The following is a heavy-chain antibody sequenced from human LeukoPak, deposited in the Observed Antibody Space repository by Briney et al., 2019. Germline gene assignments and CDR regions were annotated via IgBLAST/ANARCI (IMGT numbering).Heavy chain of an antibody. CDR2: INPNSGVT. V-gene: IGHV1-2*02. J-gene: IGHJ5*02. CDR1: GYTFTGYY. Sequence: GASVKVSCKASGYTFTGYYMHWVRQAPGQGLEWMAWINPNSGVTNYAQKFQGRVTMTRDTSISTAYMELSRLRSDDTAVYYCARDHYNSGSYYDGWFDPWGQGTLVTVST. D-gene: IGHD3-10*01. CDR3: ARDHYNSGSYYDGWFDP.